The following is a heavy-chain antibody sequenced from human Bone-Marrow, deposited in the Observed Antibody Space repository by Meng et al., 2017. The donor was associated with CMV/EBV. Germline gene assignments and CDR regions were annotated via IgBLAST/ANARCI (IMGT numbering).Heavy chain of an antibody. J-gene: IGHJ4*02. CDR1: GFTFSSYS. CDR3: ARGIVGATADD. CDR2: ISSSSSTI. Sequence: GESLKISCAASGFTFSSYSMNWVRQAPGKGLEWVSYISSSSSTIYYADSVKGRFTISRDNAKNSLYLQMNSLRADDTAVYYCARGIVGATADDWGQGILVTVSS. D-gene: IGHD1-26*01. V-gene: IGHV3-48*04.